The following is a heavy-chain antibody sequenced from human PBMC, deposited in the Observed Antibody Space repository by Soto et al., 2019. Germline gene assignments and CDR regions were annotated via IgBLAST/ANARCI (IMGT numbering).Heavy chain of an antibody. D-gene: IGHD2-15*01. CDR1: GYTFISYY. V-gene: IGHV1-46*01. Sequence: ASVKVSCKASGYTFISYYMHWVRQAPGQGLEWMGIINPSGGATSYAQKFQGRVTMTRDTSTSTLSLKLSSVTAADTAVYYCAGTRGYCSGGSCPTVVDYWGQGTLVTVSS. CDR3: AGTRGYCSGGSCPTVVDY. CDR2: INPSGGAT. J-gene: IGHJ4*02.